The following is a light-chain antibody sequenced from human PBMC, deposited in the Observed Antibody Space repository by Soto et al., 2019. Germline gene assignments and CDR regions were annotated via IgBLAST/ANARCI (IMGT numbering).Light chain of an antibody. CDR1: STDVGGYNY. V-gene: IGLV2-11*01. CDR2: DVS. J-gene: IGLJ1*01. Sequence: QSVLTQPRSVSGSPGQSVTISCTGTSTDVGGYNYVSWYQQHPGKAPKLMIYDVSERPSGVPDRFSASKSGNTASLTISGLQAEDEADYYCCSYAGSYIYVFGSGTKVTVL. CDR3: CSYAGSYIYV.